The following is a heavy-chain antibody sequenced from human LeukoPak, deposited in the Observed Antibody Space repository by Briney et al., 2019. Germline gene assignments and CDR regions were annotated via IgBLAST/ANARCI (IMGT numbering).Heavy chain of an antibody. J-gene: IGHJ4*02. CDR1: GFIFSNYD. CDR2: ISATSTFI. D-gene: IGHD5-12*01. V-gene: IGHV3-23*01. Sequence: GGSLRLSCAASGFIFSNYDMNWVRQAPGRGLEWVSAISATSTFIYYEDSVKGRFTVSRDNSKNTLYLQMSSLRSEDTAVYYCAKESGYTGGWGTFDLWGQGTLVTVSS. CDR3: AKESGYTGGWGTFDL.